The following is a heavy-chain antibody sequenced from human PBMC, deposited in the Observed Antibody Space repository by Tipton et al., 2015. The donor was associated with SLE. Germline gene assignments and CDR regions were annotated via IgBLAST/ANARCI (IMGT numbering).Heavy chain of an antibody. J-gene: IGHJ6*03. D-gene: IGHD3-10*01. CDR3: ARVLYYSGSGGYYMDV. V-gene: IGHV4-4*02. Sequence: GLVKPSGTLSLTCAVSGGSISSSDWWSWVRQYSGKGLEWIGEISHSGSTNYNPSLQSRVTVSVDTSNNQFSLKLTSVTATDTAVYYCARVLYYSGSGGYYMDVWGKGTTVTVSS. CDR2: ISHSGST. CDR1: GGSISSSDW.